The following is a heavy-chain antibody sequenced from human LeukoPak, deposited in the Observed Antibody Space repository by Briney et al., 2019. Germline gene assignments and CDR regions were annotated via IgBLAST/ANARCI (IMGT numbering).Heavy chain of an antibody. J-gene: IGHJ4*02. CDR3: ARVGLWFGELGYFDY. CDR1: GGSFSGYY. Sequence: PSETLSLTCAVYGGSFSGYYWSWIRQPPGKGLEWIGEINHSGSTYYNPSLKSRVTISVDTPKNQFSLKLSSVTAADTAVYYCARVGLWFGELGYFDYWGQGTLVTVSS. D-gene: IGHD3-10*01. V-gene: IGHV4-34*01. CDR2: INHSGST.